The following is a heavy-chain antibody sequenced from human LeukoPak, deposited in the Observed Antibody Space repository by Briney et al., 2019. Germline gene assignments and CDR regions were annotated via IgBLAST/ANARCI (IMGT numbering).Heavy chain of an antibody. CDR2: IRDDGSNK. V-gene: IGHV3-30*02. CDR1: GFTFSSYG. J-gene: IGHJ4*02. CDR3: AKDMSPSGYFSSPLDY. D-gene: IGHD3-3*01. Sequence: PGGSLRLSCAASGFTFSSYGMHWVRQAPGKGLEWVAFIRDDGSNKYQVEFVKGRFSISRDNSKHTLYLQMNSLRPEDTAMYYCAKDMSPSGYFSSPLDYWGQGILVTVSS.